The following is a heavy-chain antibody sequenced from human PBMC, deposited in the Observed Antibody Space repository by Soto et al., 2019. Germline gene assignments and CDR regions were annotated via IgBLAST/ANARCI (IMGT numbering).Heavy chain of an antibody. V-gene: IGHV3-21*01. Sequence: GGSLELSCSASGFPFNSYSMNWVRQAPGKGLEWVSSISSSSSYIYYADSVKGRFTISRDNAKNSLYLQMNSLRAEDTAVYYCARDIPRQYSPSYGMDVWGQGTTVTSP. CDR1: GFPFNSYS. CDR3: ARDIPRQYSPSYGMDV. CDR2: ISSSSSYI. D-gene: IGHD6-6*01. J-gene: IGHJ6*02.